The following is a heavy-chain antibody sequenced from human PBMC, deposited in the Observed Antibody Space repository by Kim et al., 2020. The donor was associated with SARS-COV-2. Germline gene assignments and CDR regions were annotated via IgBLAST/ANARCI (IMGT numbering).Heavy chain of an antibody. CDR1: GFTVSSNY. V-gene: IGHV3-53*01. CDR2: IYSGGST. Sequence: GGSLRLFCAASGFTVSSNYMSWVRQAPGKGLEWVSVIYSGGSTYYADSVKGRFTISRDNSKNTLYLQMNSLRAEDTAVYYCARGQIAAAGPAPSPFDIWGQGTMVSVSS. CDR3: ARGQIAAAGPAPSPFDI. J-gene: IGHJ3*02. D-gene: IGHD6-13*01.